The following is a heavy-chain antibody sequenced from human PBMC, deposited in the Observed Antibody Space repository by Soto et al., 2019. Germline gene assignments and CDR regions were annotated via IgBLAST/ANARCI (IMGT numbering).Heavy chain of an antibody. J-gene: IGHJ4*02. D-gene: IGHD3-22*01. CDR3: ARDPNYYDSSGCSY. V-gene: IGHV3-30-3*01. Sequence: PGGSLRLSCAASGFTFSSYAMHWVRQAPGKGLEWVAVISYDGSNKYYADSVKGRFTISRDNSKNTLYLQMNSLRAEDTAVYYCARDPNYYDSSGCSYWGQGTLVTVSS. CDR2: ISYDGSNK. CDR1: GFTFSSYA.